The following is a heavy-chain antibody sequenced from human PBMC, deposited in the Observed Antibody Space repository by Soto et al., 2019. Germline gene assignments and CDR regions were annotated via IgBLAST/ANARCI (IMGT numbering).Heavy chain of an antibody. V-gene: IGHV4-38-2*02. CDR3: AREKVGTTFFDT. D-gene: IGHD2-21*02. Sequence: SETLSLTCSVSGFAISRGYYWSWVRQPPGKGLEWIGSIYPSVSSYHNPSLATRLGLSIDASKNQFTLNLTSVTAADTALYFCAREKVGTTFFDTWGQGIQVTFSS. CDR2: IYPSVSS. J-gene: IGHJ4*02. CDR1: GFAISRGYY.